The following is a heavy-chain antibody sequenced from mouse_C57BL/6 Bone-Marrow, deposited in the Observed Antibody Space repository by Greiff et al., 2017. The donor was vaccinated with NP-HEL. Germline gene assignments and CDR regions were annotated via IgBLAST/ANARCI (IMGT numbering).Heavy chain of an antibody. J-gene: IGHJ1*03. CDR2: IYPRDGST. Sequence: VKLQESDAELVKPGASVKISCKVSGYTFTDHTIHWMKQRPEQGLEWIGYIYPRDGSTKYNEKFKGKATLTADKSSSTAYMQLNSLTSEDSAVYFCARNFFNYYGSAGYFDVWGTGTTVTVSS. D-gene: IGHD1-1*01. V-gene: IGHV1-78*01. CDR1: GYTFTDHT. CDR3: ARNFFNYYGSAGYFDV.